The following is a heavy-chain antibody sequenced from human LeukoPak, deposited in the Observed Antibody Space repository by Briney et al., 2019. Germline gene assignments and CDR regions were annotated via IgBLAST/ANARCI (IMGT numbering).Heavy chain of an antibody. CDR1: GGSISSYY. CDR2: IYTSGST. V-gene: IGHV4-4*07. J-gene: IGHJ4*02. D-gene: IGHD3-22*01. Sequence: SETLSLTCTVSGGSISSYYWSWIRQPAGKGLEWIGCIYTSGSTNYNPSLKSRVTMSVDTSKNQCTLKLSSVTAADTAVYYCARAPVSSHDSSGYPLFDYWGQGTLVTVSS. CDR3: ARAPVSSHDSSGYPLFDY.